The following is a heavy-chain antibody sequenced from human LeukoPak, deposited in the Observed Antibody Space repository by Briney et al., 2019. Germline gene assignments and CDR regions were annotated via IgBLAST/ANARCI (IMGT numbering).Heavy chain of an antibody. Sequence: GRSLRLSCAASGFTFSSSWMSWVRQAPGKGLEWVANIKQDGSEKYYVDSVKGRFTISRDNAKNSLYLQMNSLRAEDPAVYFCARGPTTVTNWGQGTLVTVSS. CDR1: GFTFSSSW. D-gene: IGHD4-17*01. J-gene: IGHJ4*02. CDR2: IKQDGSEK. CDR3: ARGPTTVTN. V-gene: IGHV3-7*03.